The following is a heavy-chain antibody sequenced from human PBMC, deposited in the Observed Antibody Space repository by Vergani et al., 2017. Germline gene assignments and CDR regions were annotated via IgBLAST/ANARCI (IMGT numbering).Heavy chain of an antibody. V-gene: IGHV1-18*01. CDR2: ISAYNGNT. D-gene: IGHD2-2*02. Sequence: QVQLVQSGAEVKKPGASVKVSCKASGYTFTSYGISWVRQAPGQGLEWMGWISAYNGNTNYAQKLQGRVPMTTDTSTSTAYMELRSLRSDDTAVYYCARDHCSSTSCYTEDYYMDVWGKGTTVTVSS. J-gene: IGHJ6*03. CDR3: ARDHCSSTSCYTEDYYMDV. CDR1: GYTFTSYG.